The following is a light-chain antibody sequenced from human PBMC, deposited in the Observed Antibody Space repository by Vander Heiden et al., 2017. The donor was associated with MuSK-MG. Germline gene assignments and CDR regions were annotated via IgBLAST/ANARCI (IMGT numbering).Light chain of an antibody. J-gene: IGKJ1*01. CDR3: QQYGNWPWT. Sequence: ETVMTQSPATLSVSPGERATLSCRTSQRGSSTLAWYQQKPGQAPRLLIYDASTRATGIPARFSGRGSGTEFTLTISSLQSDDFAVDSCQQYGNWPWTFGQGTKVEIK. V-gene: IGKV3-15*01. CDR1: QRGSST. CDR2: DAS.